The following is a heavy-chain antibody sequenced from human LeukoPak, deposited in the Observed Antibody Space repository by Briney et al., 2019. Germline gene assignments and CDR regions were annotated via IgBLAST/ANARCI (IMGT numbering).Heavy chain of an antibody. CDR2: IWYDGSNK. D-gene: IGHD3-10*01. V-gene: IGHV3-33*01. CDR3: ARDGRFGELFNFDY. J-gene: IGHJ4*02. Sequence: GGSLRLSCAASGFTFSSYGMHWVRQAPGKGLEWVAVIWYDGSNKYYAVSVKGRFTISRDNSKNTLYLQMNSLRAEETAVYYCARDGRFGELFNFDYWGQGTLVTVSS. CDR1: GFTFSSYG.